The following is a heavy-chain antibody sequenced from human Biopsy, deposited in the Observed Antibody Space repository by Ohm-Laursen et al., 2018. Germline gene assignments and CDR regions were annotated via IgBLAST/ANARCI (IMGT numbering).Heavy chain of an antibody. J-gene: IGHJ6*02. CDR1: GDSVTKYY. CDR3: ARDSGILNYGNFKYYHYYGMDV. D-gene: IGHD4-11*01. CDR2: IYYSVMT. V-gene: IGHV4-59*02. Sequence: GTLSLPCAVSGDSVTKYYWSWIRQPPGQGLEWIGHIYYSVMTNYNPSLQSRVSISVDTSRNQVSLTLSSVTAADTAVYYCARDSGILNYGNFKYYHYYGMDVWGQGTKVTVSS.